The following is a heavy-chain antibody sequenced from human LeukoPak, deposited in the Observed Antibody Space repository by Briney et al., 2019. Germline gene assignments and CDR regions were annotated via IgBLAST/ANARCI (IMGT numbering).Heavy chain of an antibody. CDR2: IIPIFGTT. D-gene: IGHD1-26*01. Sequence: SVKVSCKASGGTFSSYAFSWVRRAPGQGLEWRGGIIPIFGTTNYAEQFQGRVTITTDESTSTAYLDLSSLRSEDTAVYYCAKDDGSATMGFDSWGQGTLVSVSS. J-gene: IGHJ5*01. V-gene: IGHV1-69*05. CDR3: AKDDGSATMGFDS. CDR1: GGTFSSYA.